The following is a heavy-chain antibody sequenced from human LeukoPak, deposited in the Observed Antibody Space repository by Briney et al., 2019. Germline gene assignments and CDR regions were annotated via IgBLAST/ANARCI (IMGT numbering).Heavy chain of an antibody. CDR2: IYSGGST. Sequence: GGSLRLSCAASGFTVSSNYMSWVRQAPGKGLEWVSVIYSGGSTYYADSVKGRFTISRDNSKNTLYLQMNSLRAEDTAVYYCARVGYNNSPSGYFDYWGQGTLVTVSS. J-gene: IGHJ4*02. V-gene: IGHV3-66*01. D-gene: IGHD4-11*01. CDR1: GFTVSSNY. CDR3: ARVGYNNSPSGYFDY.